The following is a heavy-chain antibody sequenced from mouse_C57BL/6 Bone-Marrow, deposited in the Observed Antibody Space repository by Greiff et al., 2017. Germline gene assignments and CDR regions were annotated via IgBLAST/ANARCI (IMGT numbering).Heavy chain of an antibody. V-gene: IGHV5-6*01. CDR1: GFPFCSYG. D-gene: IGHD4-1*01. CDR2: ISSGGSYT. CDR3: ARHRLTGYYFDD. Sequence: VQPKEFWGDFVKPGGPLKLSCAASGFPFCSYGMSWVRQTPDKRLEWVATISSGGSYTYYPDSVKGRLTIARDNAKNHLYLQMRSLKSEDTAMYYCARHRLTGYYFDDWGQGTTLTVAS. J-gene: IGHJ2*01.